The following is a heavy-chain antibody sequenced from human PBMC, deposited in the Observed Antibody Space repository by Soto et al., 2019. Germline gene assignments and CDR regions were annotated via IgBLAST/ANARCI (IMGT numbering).Heavy chain of an antibody. J-gene: IGHJ3*02. CDR1: GGTFSSYA. D-gene: IGHD3-10*01. CDR2: IIPIFGTA. Sequence: GASVKVSCKASGGTFSSYAISWVRQAPGQGLERMGGIIPIFGTANYAQKFQGRVTITADKSTSTAYMELSSLRSEDTAVYYCARERTYYYGSGSYYNDESYAFDIWGQGTMVTVSS. V-gene: IGHV1-69*06. CDR3: ARERTYYYGSGSYYNDESYAFDI.